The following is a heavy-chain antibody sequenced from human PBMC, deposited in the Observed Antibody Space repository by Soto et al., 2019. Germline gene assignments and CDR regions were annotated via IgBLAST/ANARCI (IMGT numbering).Heavy chain of an antibody. V-gene: IGHV3-23*01. CDR2: TSSDGGAT. J-gene: IGHJ4*01. CDR1: GFTFSSYA. D-gene: IGHD2-2*01. CDR3: AQIGGSSNSCF. Sequence: EVQLLESGGGLVQPGGSLRLSCAASGFTFSSYAMSWVRQAPGKGLEWVSSTSSDGGATFYGVSVKGRFTMFRDNSKNTLFLQMNSLRVEDTAMYYCAQIGGSSNSCFWGHGTLVTVSS.